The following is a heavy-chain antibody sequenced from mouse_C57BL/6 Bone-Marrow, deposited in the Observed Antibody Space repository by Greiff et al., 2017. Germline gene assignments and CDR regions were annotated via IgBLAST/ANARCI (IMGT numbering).Heavy chain of an antibody. V-gene: IGHV2-2*01. Sequence: QLKESGPGLVQPSQSLSITCTVSGFSLTSYGVHWVRQSPGKGLEWLGVIWSGGSTDYNAAFISRLSISKDNSKSQVFFKMNSLQADDTAIYYCARKGEKDAMDYWGQGTSVTVSS. CDR1: GFSLTSYG. CDR3: ARKGEKDAMDY. J-gene: IGHJ4*01. CDR2: IWSGGST.